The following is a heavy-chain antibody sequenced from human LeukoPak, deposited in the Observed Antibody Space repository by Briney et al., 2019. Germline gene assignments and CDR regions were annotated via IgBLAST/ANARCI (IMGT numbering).Heavy chain of an antibody. Sequence: PSETLSLTCAVYGGSFSGYYWSWIRQPPGKGLEGIGEINHSGSTNYNPSLKSRVTISVDTSKNQFSLKLSSVTAADTAVYYCARGRAVRGVNFDYWGQGTLVAVSS. V-gene: IGHV4-34*01. CDR1: GGSFSGYY. CDR2: INHSGST. CDR3: ARGRAVRGVNFDY. D-gene: IGHD3-10*01. J-gene: IGHJ4*02.